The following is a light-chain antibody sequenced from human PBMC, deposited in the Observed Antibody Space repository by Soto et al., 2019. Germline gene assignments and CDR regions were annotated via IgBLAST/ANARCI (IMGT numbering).Light chain of an antibody. CDR3: QKINSYPLT. V-gene: IGKV1-9*01. CDR2: AAS. Sequence: DIQLTQSPSFLSPSVGDRVTITCRASQGISSYLAWYQQKPGKAPKLLIYAASTLQSGVPSRFSGSGSGTNFTLTISRMQPEDFATYYCQKINSYPLTFVGGTKVEIK. CDR1: QGISSY. J-gene: IGKJ4*01.